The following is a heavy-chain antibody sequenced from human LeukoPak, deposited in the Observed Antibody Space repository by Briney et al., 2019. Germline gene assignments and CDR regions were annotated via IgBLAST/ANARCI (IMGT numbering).Heavy chain of an antibody. CDR3: ARRGRGTTTLFDY. Sequence: SGTLSLTCAVSGGSISSSNWWSWVRQPPGKGLEWIGEIYHSGSTNYNPSLKSRVTISVDKSKNQFSLKLSSVTAADTAAYYCARRGRGTTTLFDYWGQGTLVTVSS. CDR2: IYHSGST. J-gene: IGHJ4*02. D-gene: IGHD1-26*01. V-gene: IGHV4-4*02. CDR1: GGSISSSNW.